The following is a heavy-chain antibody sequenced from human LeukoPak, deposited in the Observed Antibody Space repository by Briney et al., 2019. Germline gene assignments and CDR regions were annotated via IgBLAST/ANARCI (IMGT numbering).Heavy chain of an antibody. V-gene: IGHV3-53*01. CDR1: GFTVSSNY. J-gene: IGHJ4*02. D-gene: IGHD6-13*01. Sequence: GSLRLSCAASGFTVSSNYMSWVRQAPGKGLEWVSVIYSGGSTYYADSVKGRFTISRDNSKNTLYLQMNSLRAEDTAVYYCAREGYSSSGDYFDYWGQGTLVTVSS. CDR2: IYSGGST. CDR3: AREGYSSSGDYFDY.